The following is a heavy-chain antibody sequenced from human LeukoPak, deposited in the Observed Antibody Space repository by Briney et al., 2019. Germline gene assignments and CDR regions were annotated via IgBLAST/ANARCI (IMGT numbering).Heavy chain of an antibody. CDR1: GGTXSSYA. CDR3: TDYGDYGYFQH. V-gene: IGHV1-69*01. CDR2: IIPIFGTA. J-gene: IGHJ1*01. Sequence: SVKVSCKASGGTXSSYAISWVRQAPGQGLEWMGGIIPIFGTANYAQKFQGRVTITADESTSTAYMELSSLRSEDTAVYYCTDYGDYGYFQHWGQGTLVTVSS. D-gene: IGHD4-17*01.